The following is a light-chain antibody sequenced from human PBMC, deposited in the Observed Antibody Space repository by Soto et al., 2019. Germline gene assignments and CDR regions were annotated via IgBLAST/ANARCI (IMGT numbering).Light chain of an antibody. CDR2: EAS. CDR3: QQYNSYSSWT. CDR1: QSIGNW. V-gene: IGKV1-5*03. Sequence: IRMTQSPSTQSASIGDRVTITCRASQSIGNWLAWYQQKPGRAPKLLMYEASSLESGVPSRFSGSGSGTEFTLTISSLQPDDFATYYCQQYNSYSSWTFGQGTKVDIK. J-gene: IGKJ1*01.